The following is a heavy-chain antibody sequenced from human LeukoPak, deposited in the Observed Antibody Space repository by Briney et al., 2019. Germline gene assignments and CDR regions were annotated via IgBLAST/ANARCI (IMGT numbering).Heavy chain of an antibody. J-gene: IGHJ4*02. CDR3: ARERWGNLDY. Sequence: GESLKISCEGSGYDFVTYWIAWVRQMPGKGLEWMAMINPRDSDTRYSPSFQGQVTISVDKSVSTTFLQWNSLRASDTAMYYCARERWGNLDYWGQGALVTVSS. CDR1: GYDFVTYW. D-gene: IGHD4-23*01. V-gene: IGHV5-51*01. CDR2: INPRDSDT.